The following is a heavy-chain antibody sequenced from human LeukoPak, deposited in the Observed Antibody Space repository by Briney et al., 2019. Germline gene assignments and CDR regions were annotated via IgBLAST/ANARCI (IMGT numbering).Heavy chain of an antibody. CDR1: GLTLSTYW. J-gene: IGHJ4*02. CDR3: AKLRAILLWIGD. D-gene: IGHD3-10*01. Sequence: GGSLRLSCAASGLTLSTYWMHWVRQGPGKGLVWVSYISPDGTITRYADSVKGRFTISRDNSKNTLYLQMDSLRAEDTAVYYCAKLRAILLWIGDWGQGTLVTVSS. V-gene: IGHV3-74*01. CDR2: ISPDGTIT.